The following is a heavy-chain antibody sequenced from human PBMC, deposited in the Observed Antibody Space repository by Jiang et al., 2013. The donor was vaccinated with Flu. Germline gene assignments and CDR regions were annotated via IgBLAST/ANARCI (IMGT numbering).Heavy chain of an antibody. J-gene: IGHJ2*01. Sequence: SPTFQGQVTISADKSINTAYLQWSSLKASDTAMYYCARLGVGHWYFDLWGRGTLVTVSS. D-gene: IGHD3-3*01. CDR3: ARLGVGHWYFDL. V-gene: IGHV5-51*01.